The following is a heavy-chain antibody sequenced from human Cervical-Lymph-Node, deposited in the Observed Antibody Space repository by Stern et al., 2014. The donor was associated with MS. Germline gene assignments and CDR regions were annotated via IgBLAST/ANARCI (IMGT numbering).Heavy chain of an antibody. CDR1: GGTFNTHA. CDR2: MIPMFHTV. J-gene: IGHJ6*02. Sequence: VQLVESGAEVKKPGSSVNVSCRASGGTFNTHAISWVRQAPGQWLEWLGGMIPMFHTVSYAQKLQGRVTITADATTNTAYMELTNLRSEDTAVYFCARGEYDGGNGFFHYALDIWGQGTTVTVSS. D-gene: IGHD3-10*01. CDR3: ARGEYDGGNGFFHYALDI. V-gene: IGHV1-69*01.